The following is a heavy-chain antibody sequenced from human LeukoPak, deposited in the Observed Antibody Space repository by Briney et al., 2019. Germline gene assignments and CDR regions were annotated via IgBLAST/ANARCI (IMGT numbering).Heavy chain of an antibody. CDR1: GYTFTGYY. CDR3: ARDSEKLNYYYSSGYFDY. CDR2: INPNSGGT. Sequence: ASVKVSCKASGYTFTGYYMHWVRQAPGQGLEWMGWINPNSGGTNYAQRFQGRVTMTRDTSISTAYMELSRLRSDDTAVYYCARDSEKLNYYYSSGYFDYWGQGTLVTVSS. D-gene: IGHD3-22*01. J-gene: IGHJ4*02. V-gene: IGHV1-2*02.